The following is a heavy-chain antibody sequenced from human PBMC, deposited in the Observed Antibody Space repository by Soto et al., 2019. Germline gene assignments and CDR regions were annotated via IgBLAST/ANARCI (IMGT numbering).Heavy chain of an antibody. CDR1: GGAFSGYY. CDR2: INRSGST. V-gene: IGHV4-34*01. J-gene: IGHJ4*02. CDR3: ARGFAGLD. Sequence: PSETLSLTCAVYGGAFSGYYWSWIPQPPGKGLEWIGEINRSGSTNYNPSLKSRVTISVDTSKNQFSLKLSSVTAADTAVYYCARGFAGLDWGQGTLVTVSS.